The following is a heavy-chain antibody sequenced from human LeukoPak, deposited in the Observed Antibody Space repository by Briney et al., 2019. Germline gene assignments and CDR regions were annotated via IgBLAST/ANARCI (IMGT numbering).Heavy chain of an antibody. CDR2: ISGSGGST. Sequence: GGSLRLSCAASGFTSSSYAMSWVRQAPGKGLEWVSGISGSGGSTYCADSVKGRFTISRDNSKNTLYVQMNSLRAEDTAVYYCATTLLRASTYMDVWGKGTTVTVSS. D-gene: IGHD1-1*01. J-gene: IGHJ6*03. V-gene: IGHV3-23*01. CDR3: ATTLLRASTYMDV. CDR1: GFTSSSYA.